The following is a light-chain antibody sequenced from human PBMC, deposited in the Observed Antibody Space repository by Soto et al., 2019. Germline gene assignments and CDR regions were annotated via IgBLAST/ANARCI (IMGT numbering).Light chain of an antibody. J-gene: IGLJ2*01. CDR3: QSYDTRLTAGI. Sequence: QSVLTQPPSVSGAPGQRVTITCSGSGSNIGAGYDVHWYQHVPGMPPRLLIFGTTNRPSIVPDRFSGSKSGTSASLAITGIQAEDEADYYCQSYDTRLTAGIFGGGTKVTVL. V-gene: IGLV1-40*01. CDR1: GSNIGAGYD. CDR2: GTT.